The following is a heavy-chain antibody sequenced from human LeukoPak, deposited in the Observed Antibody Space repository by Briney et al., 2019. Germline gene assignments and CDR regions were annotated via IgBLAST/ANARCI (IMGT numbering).Heavy chain of an antibody. Sequence: ASVTVSCKASGYTFTSYGISWVRQAPGQGLEWMGWISAYNGNTNYAQKLQGRVTMTTDTSTSTAYMELRSLRSDDTAVYYCASTPREQQLEGWGQGTLVTVSS. CDR2: ISAYNGNT. V-gene: IGHV1-18*01. CDR3: ASTPREQQLEG. CDR1: GYTFTSYG. D-gene: IGHD6-13*01. J-gene: IGHJ4*02.